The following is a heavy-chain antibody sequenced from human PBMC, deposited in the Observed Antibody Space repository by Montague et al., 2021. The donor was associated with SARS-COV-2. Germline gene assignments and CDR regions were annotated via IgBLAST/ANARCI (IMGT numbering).Heavy chain of an antibody. J-gene: IGHJ4*02. D-gene: IGHD1-1*01. CDR2: INHGGST. CDR1: GGSFSDYH. V-gene: IGHV4-34*01. Sequence: SETLSLTCAVYGGSFSDYHWTWIRQSPGEGLEWIGHINHGGSTKYNPSLKSRVTIPIDTSKKQFSLKLTSVTAADTAVYYCATGAPGYWGQGTLVTVSS. CDR3: ATGAPGY.